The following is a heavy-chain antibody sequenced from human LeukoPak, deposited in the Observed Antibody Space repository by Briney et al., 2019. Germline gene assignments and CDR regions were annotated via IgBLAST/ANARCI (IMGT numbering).Heavy chain of an antibody. CDR1: GGSISSYY. V-gene: IGHV4-4*07. Sequence: SETLSLTCTVSGGSISSYYWSWIRQPAGKGLEWIGRIYTSGSTNYNPSLKSRVTMSVDTSKNQFSLKLSSVTAADTATYYCATPYCSSISCLDVFSMWGQGTRVTVSS. CDR2: IYTSGST. J-gene: IGHJ3*02. CDR3: ATPYCSSISCLDVFSM. D-gene: IGHD2-2*01.